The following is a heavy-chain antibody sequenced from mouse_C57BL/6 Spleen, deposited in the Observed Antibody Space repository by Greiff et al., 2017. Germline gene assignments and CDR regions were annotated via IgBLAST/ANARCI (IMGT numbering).Heavy chain of an antibody. CDR2: IHPNSGST. CDR1: GYTFTSYW. D-gene: IGHD2-2*01. Sequence: VQLQQPGAELVKPGASVKLSCKAPGYTFTSYWMHWVKQRPGQGLEWIGMIHPNSGSTNYNEKFKSKATLTVDKSSSTAYMQLSSLTSEDSAVYYCARWFRYAMDYWGQGTSVTVSS. CDR3: ARWFRYAMDY. J-gene: IGHJ4*01. V-gene: IGHV1-64*01.